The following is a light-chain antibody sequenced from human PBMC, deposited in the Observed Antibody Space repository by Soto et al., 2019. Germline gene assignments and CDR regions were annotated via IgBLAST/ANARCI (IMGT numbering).Light chain of an antibody. J-gene: IGLJ1*01. CDR1: SSNIGGTNY. CDR3: CSYEGTYTSFV. CDR2: SNN. Sequence: QSVLTQPPSASGTPGQKVFISCSGSSSNIGGTNYAYWYQQLPGAAPKLLMHSNNLRPSGVPERISGSKFGTAASLAISGLRSEDEAVYFCCSYEGTYTSFVFGTGTKVTVL. V-gene: IGLV1-47*02.